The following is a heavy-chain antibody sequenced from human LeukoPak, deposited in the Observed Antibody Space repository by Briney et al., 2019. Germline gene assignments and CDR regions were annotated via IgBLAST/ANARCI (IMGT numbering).Heavy chain of an antibody. CDR1: GFTFSSYG. D-gene: IGHD6-13*01. CDR3: AKDSGSSSWYYFDY. J-gene: IGHJ4*02. Sequence: GGSLRLSCAASGFTFSSYGMHWVRQAPGKGLEWVAVISYDGSSKYYADSVKGRFTISRDNSKNTLYLQMNSLRAEDTAVYYCAKDSGSSSWYYFDYWGQGTLVTVSS. CDR2: ISYDGSSK. V-gene: IGHV3-30*18.